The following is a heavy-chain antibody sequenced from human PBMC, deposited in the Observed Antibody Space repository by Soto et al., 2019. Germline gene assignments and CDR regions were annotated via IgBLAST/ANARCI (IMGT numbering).Heavy chain of an antibody. D-gene: IGHD2-15*01. CDR3: ARGVRYCSGGSCAIPPKNWFDH. CDR2: INHSGST. V-gene: IGHV4-34*01. Sequence: XETLSLTCAVYGWSFSGYYWSWIRQPPGKGLEWIGEINHSGSTNYNPSLKSRVTISVDTSKNQFSLKLSSVTAADTAVYYCARGVRYCSGGSCAIPPKNWFDHWGQGTLVTVSS. J-gene: IGHJ5*02. CDR1: GWSFSGYY.